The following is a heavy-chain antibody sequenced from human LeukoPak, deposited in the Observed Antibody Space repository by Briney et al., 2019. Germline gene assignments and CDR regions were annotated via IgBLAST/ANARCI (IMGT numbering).Heavy chain of an antibody. CDR2: IYSGGST. J-gene: IGHJ6*03. Sequence: PGGSLRLSCAASGFTVSSNYMSWVRHAPREGLEWVSVIYSGGSTYYADYVKGRFTISRDNSKNTLYLQMNSLRAQDTPVYNCASHSSSWYYYYYIDVWGKGTPVTVS. CDR3: ASHSSSWYYYYYIDV. V-gene: IGHV3-66*02. CDR1: GFTVSSNY. D-gene: IGHD6-13*01.